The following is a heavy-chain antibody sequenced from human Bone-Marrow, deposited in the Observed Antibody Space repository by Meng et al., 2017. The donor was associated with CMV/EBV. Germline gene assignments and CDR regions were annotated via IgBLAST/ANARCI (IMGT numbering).Heavy chain of an antibody. CDR2: IYYSGST. D-gene: IGHD6-25*01. Sequence: SETRSPGRPLPSGSLSSGSYYCGWIRQPPGKGLEWIGYIYYSGSTYYNPSLKRRVTISVDTSRNQFSLKLSSVTAADTAVYYCARQRPRYSSGNVGGSDHWGQGTLVTVSS. CDR1: SGSLSSGSYY. V-gene: IGHV4-61*01. J-gene: IGHJ4*02. CDR3: ARQRPRYSSGNVGGSDH.